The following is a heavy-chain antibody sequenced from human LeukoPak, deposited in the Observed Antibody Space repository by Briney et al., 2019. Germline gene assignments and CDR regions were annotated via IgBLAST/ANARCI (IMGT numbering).Heavy chain of an antibody. Sequence: PGGSLRLSCAASGFTFSSYEMNWVRQAPGKGLEWVSYISSSGSTIYYADSVKGRFTISRDNAKNSVSLQMNSLRADDTAVYYCARDRPGGFFDYWGQGILVVVSS. V-gene: IGHV3-48*03. D-gene: IGHD6-25*01. CDR1: GFTFSSYE. CDR2: ISSSGSTI. J-gene: IGHJ4*02. CDR3: ARDRPGGFFDY.